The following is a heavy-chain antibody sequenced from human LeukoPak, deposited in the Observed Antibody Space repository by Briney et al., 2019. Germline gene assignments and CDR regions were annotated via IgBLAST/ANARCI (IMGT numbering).Heavy chain of an antibody. CDR2: INPSGGST. CDR3: ARLEEIGAFDI. J-gene: IGHJ3*02. D-gene: IGHD5-24*01. CDR1: GYTFTSYY. V-gene: IGHV1-46*01. Sequence: ASVKVSCKASGYTFTSYYMHWVRQAPGQGLKWMGIINPSGGSTSYAQKFQGRVTMTRDMSTSTVYMELSSLRSEDTAVYYCARLEEIGAFDIWGQGTMVTVSS.